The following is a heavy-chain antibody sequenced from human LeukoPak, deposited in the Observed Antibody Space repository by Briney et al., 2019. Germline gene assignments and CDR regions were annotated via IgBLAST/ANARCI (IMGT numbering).Heavy chain of an antibody. D-gene: IGHD2-2*02. CDR3: ARGGYCSSTSCYTWYGMDV. Sequence: SQTLSLTCAISGDSVSSNSAAWNWIRQSPSRGLEWLGRTYCRSKWYNDYAVSVKSRITINPDTSKNQFSLRLNSVTPEDTAVYYCARGGYCSSTSCYTWYGMDVWGQGTTVTVSS. V-gene: IGHV6-1*01. CDR1: GDSVSSNSAA. J-gene: IGHJ6*02. CDR2: TYCRSKWYN.